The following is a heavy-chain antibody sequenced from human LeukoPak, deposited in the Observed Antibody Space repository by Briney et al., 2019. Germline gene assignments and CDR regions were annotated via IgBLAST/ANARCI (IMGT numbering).Heavy chain of an antibody. J-gene: IGHJ6*02. V-gene: IGHV3-23*01. CDR2: IIASGDST. D-gene: IGHD2-2*01. CDR3: SRYCSSTNCQILGHYYGMDV. Sequence: RWARQTPGTRIEWVSAIIASGDSTLYADSVRDRLTITRENSRNTLYLQMNSLRAEDTAMYYCSRYCSSTNCQILGHYYGMDVWGQGTTVTVSS.